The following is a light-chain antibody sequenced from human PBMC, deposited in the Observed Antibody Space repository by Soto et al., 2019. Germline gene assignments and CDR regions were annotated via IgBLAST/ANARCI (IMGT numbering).Light chain of an antibody. CDR3: QQYGNSPQIT. CDR1: QSVGTY. CDR2: DSS. Sequence: IVWTQSPATLSWSPGERATLPCGASQSVGTYIAWYKQKPGLAPRLVIFDSSTRATGIPDRFSGSGSGADFTLTISRLEPDDFAVYFCQQYGNSPQITFGQGTRLEIK. V-gene: IGKV3D-20*01. J-gene: IGKJ5*01.